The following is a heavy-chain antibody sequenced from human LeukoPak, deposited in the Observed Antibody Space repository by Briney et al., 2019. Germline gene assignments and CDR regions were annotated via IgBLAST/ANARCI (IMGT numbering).Heavy chain of an antibody. V-gene: IGHV4-31*03. CDR1: GGSISGYY. J-gene: IGHJ4*02. CDR3: ARVPYCSGGSCYPTDY. D-gene: IGHD2-15*01. Sequence: SETLSLTCTVSGGSISGYYWSWIRQHPGKGLEWIGYIYNSGNTYYNPSLKSRVTISVDTSKNQFSLKLSSVTAADTAVYYCARVPYCSGGSCYPTDYWGQGTLVTVSS. CDR2: IYNSGNT.